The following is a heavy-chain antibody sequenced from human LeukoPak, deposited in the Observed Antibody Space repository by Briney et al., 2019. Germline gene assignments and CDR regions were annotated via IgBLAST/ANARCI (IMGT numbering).Heavy chain of an antibody. CDR1: GYTFTSYA. D-gene: IGHD6-13*01. J-gene: IGHJ4*02. CDR2: INTNTGNP. Sequence: ASVKVSCKASGYTFTSYAMNWVRQAPGQGLEWMGWINTNTGNPTYAQGFTGRFVLSLDTSVSTAYLQISSLKAEDTAVYYCARTGYSRVAGPADYWGQGTLVTVSS. V-gene: IGHV7-4-1*02. CDR3: ARTGYSRVAGPADY.